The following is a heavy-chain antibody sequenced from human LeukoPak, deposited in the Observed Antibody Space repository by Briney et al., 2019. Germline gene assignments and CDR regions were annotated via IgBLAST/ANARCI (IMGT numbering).Heavy chain of an antibody. J-gene: IGHJ5*02. CDR2: ISTYNGST. CDR1: GYTFTTFG. CDR3: TRFVAMRRQLVLDWLDP. Sequence: ASVTVSCTASGYTFTTFGISWVRHAPGQGLEWMGWISTYNGSTNYAQKVQGRVTMTTDTSTSTAYMELRSLRSDDTAVYFCTRFVAMRRQLVLDWLDPWGQGTQVTVSS. D-gene: IGHD6-13*01. V-gene: IGHV1-18*01.